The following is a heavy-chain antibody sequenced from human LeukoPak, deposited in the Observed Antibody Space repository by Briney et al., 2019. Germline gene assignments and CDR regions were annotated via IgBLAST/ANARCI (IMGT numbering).Heavy chain of an antibody. CDR1: GDSISSYY. CDR2: IYYSGST. Sequence: PSETLSLTCTVSGDSISSYYWSWIRQPPGKELEWVGSIYYSGSTNYNPSLKSRGTISVDTSKNQFSLKLSSVTAADTAVYYCARLGRQSTGWYFDYWGQGTLVTVSS. D-gene: IGHD6-19*01. CDR3: ARLGRQSTGWYFDY. J-gene: IGHJ4*02. V-gene: IGHV4-59*08.